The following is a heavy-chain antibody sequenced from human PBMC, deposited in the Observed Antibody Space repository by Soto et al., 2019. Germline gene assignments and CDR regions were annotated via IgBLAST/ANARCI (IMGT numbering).Heavy chain of an antibody. J-gene: IGHJ4*02. Sequence: PVGSVRLSCAASGFTFRTYAMNWVRQAPGKGLEWISAISGSGSFTHYADSVRGRFTISRDNSQNQLYLQMNNLRGDDTAMYYCAKIPTGSGSSKFDYWGQGIQVTVSS. CDR3: AKIPTGSGSSKFDY. V-gene: IGHV3-23*01. CDR2: ISGSGSFT. CDR1: GFTFRTYA. D-gene: IGHD3-10*01.